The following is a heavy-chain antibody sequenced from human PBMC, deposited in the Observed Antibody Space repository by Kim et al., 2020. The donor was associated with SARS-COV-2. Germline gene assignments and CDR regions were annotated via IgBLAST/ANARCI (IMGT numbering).Heavy chain of an antibody. J-gene: IGHJ4*02. V-gene: IGHV5-51*01. Sequence: SPSFQGQVTISADKSISTAYLQWSSLKASDTAMYYCARLKAEHGLYYFDYWGQGTLVTVSS. CDR3: ARLKAEHGLYYFDY. D-gene: IGHD6-13*01.